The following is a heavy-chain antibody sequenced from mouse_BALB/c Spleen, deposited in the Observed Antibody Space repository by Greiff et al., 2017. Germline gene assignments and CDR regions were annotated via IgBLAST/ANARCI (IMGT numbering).Heavy chain of an antibody. CDR1: GFNIKDTY. CDR3: ARFGNYLYYFDY. J-gene: IGHJ2*01. D-gene: IGHD2-1*01. CDR2: IDPANGNT. V-gene: IGHV14-3*02. Sequence: EVQLVESGAELVKPGASVKLSCTASGFNIKDTYMHWVKQRPEQGLEWIGRIDPANGNTKYDPKFQGKATITADTSSNTAYLQLSSLTSEDTAVYYCARFGNYLYYFDYWGQGTTLTVSS.